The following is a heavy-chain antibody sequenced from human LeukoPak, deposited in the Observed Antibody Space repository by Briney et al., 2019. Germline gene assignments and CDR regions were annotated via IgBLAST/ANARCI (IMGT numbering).Heavy chain of an antibody. V-gene: IGHV3-7*01. CDR2: IKEDGSEK. D-gene: IGHD6-13*01. Sequence: GGSLRLSCAASGFTFSSYWMSWVRQAPGKGLEWVANIKEDGSEKYYVDSVKGRFTISRDNAKNSLYLQMNSLRAEDTAVYYCAKTSSISWYYFDCWGQGTLVTVSS. CDR3: AKTSSISWYYFDC. CDR1: GFTFSSYW. J-gene: IGHJ4*02.